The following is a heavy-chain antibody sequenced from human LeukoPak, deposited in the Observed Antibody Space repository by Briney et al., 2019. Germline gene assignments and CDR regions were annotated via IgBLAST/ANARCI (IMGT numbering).Heavy chain of an antibody. J-gene: IGHJ5*02. CDR3: ARDNGGGCSGGSCMFDP. V-gene: IGHV4-59*12. CDR2: IYYSGST. D-gene: IGHD2-15*01. CDR1: GGSISSYY. Sequence: ASETLSLTCTVSGGSISSYYWSWIRQPPGKGLEWIGYIYYSGSTHYNPSLKSRVTMSVDTSKNQFSLKLSSVTAADTAVYYCARDNGGGCSGGSCMFDPWGQGTLVTVSS.